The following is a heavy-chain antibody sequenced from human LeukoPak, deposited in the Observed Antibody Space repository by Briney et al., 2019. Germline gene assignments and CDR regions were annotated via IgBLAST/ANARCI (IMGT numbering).Heavy chain of an antibody. CDR3: ARGLAYCSGGRCWQSYHGADA. D-gene: IGHD2-15*01. CDR2: INPSSGAT. Sequence: ASVKVSCKTYGDSFSGYYLHWVRQAPGQGPEWMGWINPSSGATTYTQKLQGRVTMTRDTSISTAYMELTWLRSDDTAVYYCARGLAYCSGGRCWQSYHGADAWGQGTTVTVSS. CDR1: GDSFSGYY. V-gene: IGHV1-2*02. J-gene: IGHJ6*02.